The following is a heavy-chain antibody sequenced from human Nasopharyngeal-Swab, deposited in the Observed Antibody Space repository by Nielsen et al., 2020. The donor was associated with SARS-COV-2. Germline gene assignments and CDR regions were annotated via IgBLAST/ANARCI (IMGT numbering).Heavy chain of an antibody. V-gene: IGHV3-30-3*01. CDR1: GFTFSSYP. Sequence: GESLKISCVASGFTFSSYPMHWVRQAPGQGLEWVAVISYDGSNEHYVDSVKGRFTISRDNSKNTLYLQMNSLRPEDTAVYYCARVWQMGELVGGLAYWGQGTLVTVSS. CDR2: ISYDGSNE. D-gene: IGHD1-26*01. CDR3: ARVWQMGELVGGLAY. J-gene: IGHJ4*02.